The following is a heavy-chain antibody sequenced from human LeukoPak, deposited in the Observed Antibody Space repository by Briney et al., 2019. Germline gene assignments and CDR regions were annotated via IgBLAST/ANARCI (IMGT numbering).Heavy chain of an antibody. D-gene: IGHD2-2*01. Sequence: SETLSLTCTVSGGSISSGGYYWSWIRQHPGKGLEWIGYIYYSGSTYYNPSLKSRVTISVDTSKNQFSLKLSSVTAADTAVYYCARAVPAAISGRYFDYWGQGTLVTVSS. CDR2: IYYSGST. V-gene: IGHV4-31*03. CDR1: GGSISSGGYY. J-gene: IGHJ4*02. CDR3: ARAVPAAISGRYFDY.